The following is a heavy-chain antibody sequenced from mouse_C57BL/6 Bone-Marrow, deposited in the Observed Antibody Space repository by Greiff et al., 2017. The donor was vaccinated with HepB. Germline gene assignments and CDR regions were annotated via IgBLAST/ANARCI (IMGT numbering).Heavy chain of an antibody. CDR1: GYTFTTYP. D-gene: IGHD2-4*01. J-gene: IGHJ4*01. CDR2: FHPYNDDT. CDR3: ARMYDYGGYAMDY. V-gene: IGHV1-47*01. Sequence: VKLQESGAELVKPGASVKMSCKASGYTFTTYPIEWMKQNHGKSLEWIGNFHPYNDDTKYNEKFKGKATLTVEKSSSTVYLELSRLTSDDSAVYYCARMYDYGGYAMDYWGQGTSVTVSS.